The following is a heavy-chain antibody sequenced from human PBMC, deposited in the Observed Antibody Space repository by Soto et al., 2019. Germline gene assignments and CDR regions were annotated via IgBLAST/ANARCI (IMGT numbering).Heavy chain of an antibody. CDR3: AGTQDYYDSSGYYALFDY. J-gene: IGHJ4*02. CDR2: IYYSGST. Sequence: SETLSLTCTVSGGSISSYYWSWIRQPPGKGLEWIGYIYYSGSTNYNPSLKSRVTISVDTSKNQFSLKLSSVTAADTAVYYCAGTQDYYDSSGYYALFDYWGQGTLVTVSS. D-gene: IGHD3-22*01. CDR1: GGSISSYY. V-gene: IGHV4-59*01.